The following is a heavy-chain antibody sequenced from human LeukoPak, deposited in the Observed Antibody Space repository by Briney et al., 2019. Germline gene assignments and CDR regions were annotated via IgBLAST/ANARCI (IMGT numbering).Heavy chain of an antibody. D-gene: IGHD1-26*01. CDR3: AKDSGSFDY. CDR2: ISDSGTNT. V-gene: IGHV3-23*01. CDR1: GFTFSNYA. J-gene: IGHJ4*02. Sequence: GGSLRLSCAASGFTFSNYAMAWVRQAPGRGLEWVSAISDSGTNTYYADSVKGRFTVSRDNSKNTLYLQMNSLRAEDTAVYYCAKDSGSFDYWGQGTLVTVSS.